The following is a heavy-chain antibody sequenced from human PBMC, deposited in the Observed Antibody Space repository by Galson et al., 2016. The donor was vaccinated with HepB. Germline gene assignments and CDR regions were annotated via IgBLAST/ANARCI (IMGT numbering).Heavy chain of an antibody. CDR3: ARHRGRHGYNDFDY. D-gene: IGHD5-24*01. CDR1: GYSFSSYW. CDR2: VDPGDSYG. V-gene: IGHV5-10-1*01. Sequence: QSGAEVKEPGESLRISCKGSGYSFSSYWITWVRQRPGKGLEWIGRVDPGDSYGNYSPSFQGHVTISAHKSISTASLQWTNLKASDTAMYYCARHRGRHGYNDFDYWGQGTLVTVSS. J-gene: IGHJ4*02.